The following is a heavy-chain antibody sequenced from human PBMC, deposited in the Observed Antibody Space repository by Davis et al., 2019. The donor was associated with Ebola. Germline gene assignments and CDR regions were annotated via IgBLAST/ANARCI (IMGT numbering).Heavy chain of an antibody. CDR1: GFTFSSYD. CDR3: ARAGFGEIYFDY. D-gene: IGHD3-10*01. J-gene: IGHJ4*02. Sequence: PGGSLRLSCAASGFTFSSYDMHWVRQATGKGLEWVSAIGTAGDTYYPGSVKGRFTISREKAKNSLHLQMNSLRGEDTAVYYCARAGFGEIYFDYWGQGTLVTVSS. V-gene: IGHV3-13*01. CDR2: IGTAGDT.